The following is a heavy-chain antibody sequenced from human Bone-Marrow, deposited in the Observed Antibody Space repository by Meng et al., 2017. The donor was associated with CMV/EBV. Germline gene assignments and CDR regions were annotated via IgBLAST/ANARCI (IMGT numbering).Heavy chain of an antibody. CDR1: GFTFSSYA. J-gene: IGHJ6*02. CDR2: ISSNGGST. V-gene: IGHV3-64*02. D-gene: IGHD6-6*01. CDR3: ARDGSSSYYGMDV. Sequence: GESLKISCAASGFTFSSYAMHWVRQAPGKGLEYVSAISSNGGSTYYADSVKGRFTISRDNSKNTLYLQMGSLRSEDTAVYYCARDGSSSYYGMDVWGQGTTVTVSS.